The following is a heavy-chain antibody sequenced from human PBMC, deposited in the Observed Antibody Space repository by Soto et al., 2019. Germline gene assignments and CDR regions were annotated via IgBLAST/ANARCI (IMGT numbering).Heavy chain of an antibody. Sequence: EVQLLESGGGLVQPGGSLRLSCAASGFTFSSYAMSWVRQAPGKGLEWVSAISGSGGSTYYADSVKGRFTISRDNSKNTRYLQMNSLRAEDTAVYYCAKVPGGRITIFGVAFPFDYWGQGTLVTVSS. V-gene: IGHV3-23*01. CDR3: AKVPGGRITIFGVAFPFDY. CDR1: GFTFSSYA. CDR2: ISGSGGST. J-gene: IGHJ4*02. D-gene: IGHD3-3*01.